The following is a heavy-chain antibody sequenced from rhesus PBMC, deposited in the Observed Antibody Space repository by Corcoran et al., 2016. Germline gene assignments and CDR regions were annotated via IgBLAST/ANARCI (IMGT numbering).Heavy chain of an antibody. Sequence: QVQLVQSGGEIKQPGASVKLSCKASGYTFTSYYMHWVRQAPGQGLEWIGLSSPTNGTKGYAPNFRGKVPITTDTSTSTGYMELSSLRSEDTAVYYCTSSQYSNYYFDYWGQGVLVTVSS. CDR1: GYTFTSYY. CDR2: SSPTNGTK. J-gene: IGHJ4*01. D-gene: IGHD4-23*01. CDR3: TSSQYSNYYFDY. V-gene: IGHV1-1*01.